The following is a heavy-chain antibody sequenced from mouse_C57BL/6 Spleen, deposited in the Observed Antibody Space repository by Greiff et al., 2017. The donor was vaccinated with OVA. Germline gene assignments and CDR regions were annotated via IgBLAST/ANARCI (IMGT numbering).Heavy chain of an antibody. J-gene: IGHJ3*01. CDR2: ISYDGSN. Sequence: EVKLMESGPGLVKPSQSLSLTCSVTGYSITSGYYWNWIRQFPGNKLEWMGYISYDGSNNYNPSLKNRISITRDTSKNQFFLKLNSVTTEDTATYYCARKDGSSSFAYWGQGTLVTVSA. D-gene: IGHD1-1*01. V-gene: IGHV3-6*01. CDR3: ARKDGSSSFAY. CDR1: GYSITSGYY.